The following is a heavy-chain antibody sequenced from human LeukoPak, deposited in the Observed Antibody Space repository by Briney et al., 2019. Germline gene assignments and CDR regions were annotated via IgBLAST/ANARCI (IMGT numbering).Heavy chain of an antibody. V-gene: IGHV4-59*01. D-gene: IGHD5-12*01. Sequence: SETLSLTCTVSGGSISSYYWSWIRQPPGKGLEWIGYIYYSGSTNYNPSLKSRVTISVDTSKNQFSLKLSSVTAADTAVYYCARGNSGCDYPPPGGFDPWGQGTLVTVSS. CDR1: GGSISSYY. CDR3: ARGNSGCDYPPPGGFDP. J-gene: IGHJ5*02. CDR2: IYYSGST.